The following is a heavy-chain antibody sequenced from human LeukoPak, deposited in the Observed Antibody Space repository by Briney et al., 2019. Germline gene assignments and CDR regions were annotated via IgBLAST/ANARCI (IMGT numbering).Heavy chain of an antibody. J-gene: IGHJ6*04. V-gene: IGHV3-21*01. D-gene: IGHD3-10*02. CDR2: ISNSNSYI. CDR3: AELGITMIGGV. CDR1: GFIFSSYS. Sequence: GGSLRLSCAASGFIFSSYSMNWVRQAPGKGLEWVSSISNSNSYIYYADSVKGRFTISRDNAKNSLYLQMNSLRAEDTADYYCAELGITMIGGVWGKGTTVTISS.